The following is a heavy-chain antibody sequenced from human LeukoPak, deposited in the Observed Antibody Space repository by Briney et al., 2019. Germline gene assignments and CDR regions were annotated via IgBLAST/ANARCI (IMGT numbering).Heavy chain of an antibody. CDR2: IKQDGSEK. CDR1: GFSFSDYW. D-gene: IGHD3-22*01. CDR3: ARASQYFDRSGFLDY. Sequence: PGGSLRLSCAASGFSFSDYWMSWVRQAPGKGLEWVANIKQDGSEKYYVDSVKGRFTISRDNAKNSLYLQMSSLRAEDTAVYYCARASQYFDRSGFLDYWGQGTLVTVSS. V-gene: IGHV3-7*01. J-gene: IGHJ4*02.